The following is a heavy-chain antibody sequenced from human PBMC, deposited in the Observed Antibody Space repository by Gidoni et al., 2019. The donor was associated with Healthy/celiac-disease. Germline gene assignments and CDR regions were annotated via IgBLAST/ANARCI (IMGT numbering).Heavy chain of an antibody. V-gene: IGHV3-23*01. J-gene: IGHJ5*02. CDR2: ISGSGGST. CDR3: AKDSGYGEYNWFDP. CDR1: GFPFSSYA. D-gene: IGHD3-22*01. Sequence: EVQLLESWGGLVQPGGSLRLSCAASGFPFSSYAMSWVRQAPGQGLEWVSAISGSGGSTYYADSVKGRFTISRDNSKNTLYLQMNSLRAEDTAVYYCAKDSGYGEYNWFDPWGQGTLVTVSS.